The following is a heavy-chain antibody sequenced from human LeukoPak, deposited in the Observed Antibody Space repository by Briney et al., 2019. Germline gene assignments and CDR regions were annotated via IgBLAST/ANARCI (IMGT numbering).Heavy chain of an antibody. D-gene: IGHD3-22*01. CDR2: IYPSDSDT. J-gene: IGHJ3*02. CDR1: GYSFTSYW. V-gene: IGHV5-51*01. Sequence: RAGESLKISCKGSGYSFTSYWIGWVRQMPGKGLEWMGIIYPSDSDTQYSPSFQGQVTFSADKSFSTAYLQWSSLKASDTAIYYRATSFDTSGSDAFDIWGQGTMVTVSS. CDR3: ATSFDTSGSDAFDI.